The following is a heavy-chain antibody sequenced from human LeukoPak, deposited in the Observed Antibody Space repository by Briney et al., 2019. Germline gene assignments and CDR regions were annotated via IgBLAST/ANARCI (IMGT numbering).Heavy chain of an antibody. CDR2: IYYSRST. Sequence: SETLSLTCTVSGGSISSSSYYWGWIRQPPGKGLEWIGSIYYSRSTYYNPSLKSRVTISVDTSKNQFSLKLSSVTAADTAVYYCARALTTVTTLNFFDYWGQGTLVTVSS. CDR3: ARALTTVTTLNFFDY. D-gene: IGHD4-17*01. J-gene: IGHJ4*02. V-gene: IGHV4-39*07. CDR1: GGSISSSSYY.